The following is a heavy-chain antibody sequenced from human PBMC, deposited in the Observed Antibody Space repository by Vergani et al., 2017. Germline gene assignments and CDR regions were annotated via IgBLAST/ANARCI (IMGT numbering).Heavy chain of an antibody. V-gene: IGHV5-51*01. J-gene: IGHJ3*02. CDR1: GYSFTSYW. Sequence: EVQLVESGAEVKKPGESLKISCKGSGYSFTSYWIGWVRQIPGKGLEWMGIIYPGDSDTRYSPSFQGQVTISADKSISTAYLQWSSLKASDTAMYYCASPGGLLRLLAEDAFDIWGQGTMVTVSS. CDR3: ASPGGLLRLLAEDAFDI. CDR2: IYPGDSDT. D-gene: IGHD3-3*01.